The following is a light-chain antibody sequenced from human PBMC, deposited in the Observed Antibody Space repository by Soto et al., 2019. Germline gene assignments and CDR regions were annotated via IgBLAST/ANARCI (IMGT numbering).Light chain of an antibody. CDR3: QQRYNWPLT. J-gene: IGKJ1*01. V-gene: IGKV3-11*01. CDR1: QTLSTY. Sequence: EIVLTQSPATLSLSPGDRATLSCRASQTLSTYVAWYQQKPGQAPRLLIYDASNRATGIPARFSGSGSAADFTLTISSLEPEDFAVYYCQQRYNWPLTFGQGTKVEI. CDR2: DAS.